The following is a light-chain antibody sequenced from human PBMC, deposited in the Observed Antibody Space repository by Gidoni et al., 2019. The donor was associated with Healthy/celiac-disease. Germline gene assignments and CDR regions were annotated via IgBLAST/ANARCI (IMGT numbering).Light chain of an antibody. CDR3: QHRVT. Sequence: DIQMTQSPSTLSASVGDRVTITCRASQSSSSWLAWYQPKPGKAPKLLIYKASSLESGVPSRFSGSGSGTEFTLTISSLQPYDFATYYCQHRVTFGQGTKLEIK. CDR1: QSSSSW. CDR2: KAS. J-gene: IGKJ2*01. V-gene: IGKV1-5*03.